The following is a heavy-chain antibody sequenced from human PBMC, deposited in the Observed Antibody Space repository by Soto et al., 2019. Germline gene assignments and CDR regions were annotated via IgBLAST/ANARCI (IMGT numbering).Heavy chain of an antibody. CDR2: IFFRGST. D-gene: IGHD2-21*02. CDR3: ARVVTADDAFDV. V-gene: IGHV4-30-4*08. J-gene: IGHJ3*01. CDR1: GGSISSGDYY. Sequence: SETLSLTCTVSGGSISSGDYYWNWIRQPPGKGLEWIGNIFFRGSTHYNPSLESRLSMSVDTSKNQFSLRLTSVTAADTAVYYCARVVTADDAFDVWGQGTMVTVSS.